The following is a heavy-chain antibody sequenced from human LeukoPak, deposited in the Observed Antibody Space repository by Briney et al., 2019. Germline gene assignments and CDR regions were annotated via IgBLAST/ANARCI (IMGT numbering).Heavy chain of an antibody. CDR1: GGSFSNYY. D-gene: IGHD3-22*01. CDR2: INHSGST. Sequence: SETLSLTCAVYGGSFSNYYWTWIRQPPGKGLEWIGEINHSGSTNYNPSLKSRVTISVDTSKNQFSLKLSSVTAADTAVYYCARITYYYDSSGYYYGLKRVGYFDYWGQGTLVTVSS. J-gene: IGHJ4*02. V-gene: IGHV4-34*01. CDR3: ARITYYYDSSGYYYGLKRVGYFDY.